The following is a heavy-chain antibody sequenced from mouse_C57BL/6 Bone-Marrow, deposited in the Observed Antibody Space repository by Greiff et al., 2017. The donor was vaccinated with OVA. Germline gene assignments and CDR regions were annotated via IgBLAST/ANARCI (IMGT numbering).Heavy chain of an antibody. Sequence: QVQLQQPGAELVKPGASVKLSCKASGYTFTSYWMQWVKQRPGQGLEWIGEIDPSDSYPNYNQKFKGKATLTVDTSSSTAYMQLSSLTSEDSAVYYCANYYSKGFAYWGQGTLVTVSA. CDR1: GYTFTSYW. CDR2: IDPSDSYP. V-gene: IGHV1-50*01. D-gene: IGHD2-5*01. CDR3: ANYYSKGFAY. J-gene: IGHJ3*01.